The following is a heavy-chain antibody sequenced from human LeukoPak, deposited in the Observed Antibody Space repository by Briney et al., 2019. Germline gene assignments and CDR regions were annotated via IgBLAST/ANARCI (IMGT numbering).Heavy chain of an antibody. Sequence: ASVKVSCKASGYTFTSYGISWVRQAPGQGLEWMGWISAYNGNTNYAQKLQGRVTMTTDTSTSTAYMELRSLRSDDTAVYYCARALMITVVMSPIDYWGQGTLVTVSS. CDR1: GYTFTSYG. V-gene: IGHV1-18*01. J-gene: IGHJ4*02. CDR3: ARALMITVVMSPIDY. D-gene: IGHD4-23*01. CDR2: ISAYNGNT.